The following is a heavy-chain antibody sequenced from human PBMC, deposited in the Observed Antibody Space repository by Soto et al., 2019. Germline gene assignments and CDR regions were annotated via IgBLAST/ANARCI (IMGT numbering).Heavy chain of an antibody. CDR2: IYPGDSDT. J-gene: IGHJ4*02. CDR3: ARHQGPSGWYSSPYFDY. CDR1: GYSFTSYW. V-gene: IGHV5-51*01. D-gene: IGHD6-19*01. Sequence: PGESLKISCNGSGYSFTSYWIGWVRQMPGKGLEWMGIIYPGDSDTRYSPSFQGQVTISADKSISTAYLQWSSLKASDTAMYYCARHQGPSGWYSSPYFDYWGQGTMVPVS.